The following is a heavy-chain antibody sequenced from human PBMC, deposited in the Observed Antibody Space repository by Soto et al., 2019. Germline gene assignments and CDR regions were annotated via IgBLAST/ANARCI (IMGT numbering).Heavy chain of an antibody. Sequence: SLSLTCAASVFIFSGSAIHCVLHSPGKWLEWVAVIWYDGSNKYYADSVKGRFTISRDNSKNTLYLQMNSLRAEDTAVYYCAKDRAPTEEIAPYGIELLGQGTTVSVSS. CDR3: AKDRAPTEEIAPYGIEL. CDR1: VFIFSGSA. V-gene: IGHV3-33*06. D-gene: IGHD2-21*01. J-gene: IGHJ6*01. CDR2: IWYDGSNK.